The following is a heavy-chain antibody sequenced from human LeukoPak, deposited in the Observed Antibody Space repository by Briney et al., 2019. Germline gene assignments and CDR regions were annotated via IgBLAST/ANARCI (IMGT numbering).Heavy chain of an antibody. V-gene: IGHV3-21*01. CDR2: ISSSSSYI. Sequence: GGSLRVSCAASGFTFSSYSMNWVRQAPGKGLEWVSSISSSSSYIYYADSVKGRFTISRDNAKNSLYLQMNSLRAEDTAVYYCARSSGWGYWFDPWGQGTLVTVSS. D-gene: IGHD6-19*01. CDR3: ARSSGWGYWFDP. CDR1: GFTFSSYS. J-gene: IGHJ5*02.